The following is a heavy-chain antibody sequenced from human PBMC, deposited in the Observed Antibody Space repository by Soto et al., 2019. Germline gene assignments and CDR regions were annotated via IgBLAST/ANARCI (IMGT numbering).Heavy chain of an antibody. CDR2: VTVYNGHT. J-gene: IGHJ5*02. CDR3: ARRDGSSRLFDH. V-gene: IGHV1-18*01. D-gene: IGHD1-26*01. Sequence: QIQLVQSGAEVKKSGASVKVSCEASGYTFSSYSISWVRQAPGQGLEWMGWVTVYNGHTNYAQKFQDRVTMTTDTSTSTAYMELRSLTSEDTAVYYCARRDGSSRLFDHWGQGTLVTVSS. CDR1: GYTFSSYS.